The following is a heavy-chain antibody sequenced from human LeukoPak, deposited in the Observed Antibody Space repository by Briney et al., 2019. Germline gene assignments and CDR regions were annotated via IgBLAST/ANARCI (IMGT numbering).Heavy chain of an antibody. D-gene: IGHD3-22*01. CDR2: IHYSGST. CDR1: GGSISSYY. Sequence: SETLSLTCTVSGGSISSYYWSWIRQPPGKGLQCIGYIHYSGSTNYNPSLKSRVTISVDTSKNQFSLKLSSVTAADTAVYYCARGYSLNYYDSSGYSGRYFDYWGQGTLVTVSS. CDR3: ARGYSLNYYDSSGYSGRYFDY. J-gene: IGHJ4*02. V-gene: IGHV4-59*12.